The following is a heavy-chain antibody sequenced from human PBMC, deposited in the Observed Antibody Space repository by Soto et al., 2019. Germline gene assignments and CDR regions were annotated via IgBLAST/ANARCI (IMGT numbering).Heavy chain of an antibody. D-gene: IGHD3-9*01. J-gene: IGHJ6*03. Sequence: ASVKVSCKASGYTFTSYGITWVRQAPGQGLEWMGWIGAYNGNTNYAQNLQGRVTMTTDTSTSTAYMELRSLGSDDTAVYYCARDLSLTPMDVWGKGTTVTVSS. CDR1: GYTFTSYG. CDR2: IGAYNGNT. CDR3: ARDLSLTPMDV. V-gene: IGHV1-18*01.